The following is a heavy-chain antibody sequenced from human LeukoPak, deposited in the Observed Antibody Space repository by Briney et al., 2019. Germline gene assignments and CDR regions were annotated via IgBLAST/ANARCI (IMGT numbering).Heavy chain of an antibody. D-gene: IGHD3-10*01. J-gene: IGHJ6*03. CDR1: GGSISSSSYY. Sequence: SETLSLTCTVSGGSISSSSYYWGWIRQPPGKGLERIGSIYYSGSTYYNPSLKSRVTISVDTSKNQFSLKLSSVTAADTAVYYCARAITMVRGVPYYYYYYMDIWGKGTTVTVSS. CDR3: ARAITMVRGVPYYYYYYMDI. V-gene: IGHV4-39*07. CDR2: IYYSGST.